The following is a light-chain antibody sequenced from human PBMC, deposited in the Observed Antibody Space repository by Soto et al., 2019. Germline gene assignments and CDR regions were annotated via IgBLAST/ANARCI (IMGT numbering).Light chain of an antibody. CDR1: QSVSSN. CDR3: QHYGRSPIT. CDR2: GAS. V-gene: IGKV3-20*01. J-gene: IGKJ5*01. Sequence: EIVMTQSPATLSVSPGERATLSCRASQSVSSNLAWYQQKPGQAPRLLIYGASNRATGIPDRFSGSGSGTDFPLTISRLEPEDFALYYCQHYGRSPITFGQGTRLEI.